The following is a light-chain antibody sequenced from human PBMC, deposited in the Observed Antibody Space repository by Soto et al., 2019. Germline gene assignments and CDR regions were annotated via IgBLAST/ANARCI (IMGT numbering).Light chain of an antibody. CDR1: QSVSSY. CDR3: QQRSNWPFT. V-gene: IGKV3-11*01. J-gene: IGKJ3*01. Sequence: EIVLTQSPATLSLSPGERATLSCRASQSVSSYLAWYQQKPGQAPRLLIYDASNRATGIPARFSGSGSGTDFTLTISSLEPEEFAVYYCQQRSNWPFTCGPGTKVDIK. CDR2: DAS.